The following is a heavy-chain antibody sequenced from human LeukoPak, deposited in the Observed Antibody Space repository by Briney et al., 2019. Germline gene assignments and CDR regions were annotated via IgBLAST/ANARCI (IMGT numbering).Heavy chain of an antibody. CDR3: ARAPVDIVVVPAAIWGYFDY. CDR2: IYYSGST. Sequence: SETLSLTCAVYGGSFSGYYWSWIRQHPGKGLEWIGYIYYSGSTYYNPSLKSRVTISVDTSKNQFSLKLSSVTAADTAVYYCARAPVDIVVVPAAIWGYFDYWGQGTLVTVSS. CDR1: GGSFSGYY. J-gene: IGHJ4*02. D-gene: IGHD2-2*02. V-gene: IGHV4-31*11.